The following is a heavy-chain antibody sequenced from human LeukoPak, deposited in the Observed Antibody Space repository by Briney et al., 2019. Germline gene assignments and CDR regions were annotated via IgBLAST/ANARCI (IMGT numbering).Heavy chain of an antibody. CDR3: TRVGSSGSVDY. Sequence: QPGGSLRLSCAASGFTFSSYAMSWVRQAPGKGLEWVSAISGSGGSTYYADSVKGRFTISRDNSKNTLSLQMNSLRAEDTAVYYCTRVGSSGSVDYWGQGTLVTVSS. CDR1: GFTFSSYA. D-gene: IGHD1-1*01. V-gene: IGHV3-23*01. CDR2: ISGSGGST. J-gene: IGHJ4*02.